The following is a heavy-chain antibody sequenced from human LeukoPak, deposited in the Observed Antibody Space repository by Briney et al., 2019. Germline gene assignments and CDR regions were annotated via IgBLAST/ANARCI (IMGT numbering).Heavy chain of an antibody. CDR3: ARETHDSSGYYERAFDI. Sequence: ASVKVSCKASGYTFTSYDINWVRQATGQGLEWMGWMNPNSGNTGYAQKFQGRVTMTRNTSISTAYMELSSLRSEDTAVYYCARETHDSSGYYERAFDIWGQGAMVTVSS. J-gene: IGHJ3*02. V-gene: IGHV1-8*01. D-gene: IGHD3-22*01. CDR1: GYTFTSYD. CDR2: MNPNSGNT.